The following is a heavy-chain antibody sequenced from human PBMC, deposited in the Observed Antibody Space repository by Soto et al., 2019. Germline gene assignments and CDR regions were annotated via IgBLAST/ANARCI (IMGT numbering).Heavy chain of an antibody. D-gene: IGHD3-3*01. J-gene: IGHJ5*02. CDR1: GFTFSRYG. Sequence: GGSLRLSCAASGFTFSRYGMHWVRQAPGKGLEWVAVIWYDGSNKYYTDSVKGRFTISRDNSKNTLYLQMNSLRAEDTAVYYCARDSYDLWSGYYKSNWFDPWGQGTLVTVSS. CDR2: IWYDGSNK. V-gene: IGHV3-33*01. CDR3: ARDSYDLWSGYYKSNWFDP.